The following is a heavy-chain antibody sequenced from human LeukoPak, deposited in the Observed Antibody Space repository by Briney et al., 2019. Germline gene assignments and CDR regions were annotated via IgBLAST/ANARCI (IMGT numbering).Heavy chain of an antibody. J-gene: IGHJ5*02. Sequence: PSETLSLTCTVSGGSISSYYWSWIRQPPGKGLEWIGYIYYSGNTNYNPSLKSRVTISVDTSKNQFSLKLSSVTAADTAVYYCARLWSEGNWENWFDLWGQGTLVAVSS. CDR1: GGSISSYY. CDR3: ARLWSEGNWENWFDL. CDR2: IYYSGNT. V-gene: IGHV4-59*01. D-gene: IGHD3-3*01.